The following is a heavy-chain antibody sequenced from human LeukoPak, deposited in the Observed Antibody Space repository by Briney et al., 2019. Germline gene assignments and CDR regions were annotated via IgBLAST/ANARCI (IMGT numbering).Heavy chain of an antibody. CDR3: ATLYYYDSSGYSDY. CDR2: FDPEDGET. J-gene: IGHJ4*02. V-gene: IGHV1-24*01. D-gene: IGHD3-22*01. Sequence: ASVNVSCTVSGYTLTELSMHWVRQAPGKGLEWMGGFDPEDGETIYAQKFQGRVTMTEDTSTDTAYMELSSLRSEDTAVYYCATLYYYDSSGYSDYWGQGTLVTVSS. CDR1: GYTLTELS.